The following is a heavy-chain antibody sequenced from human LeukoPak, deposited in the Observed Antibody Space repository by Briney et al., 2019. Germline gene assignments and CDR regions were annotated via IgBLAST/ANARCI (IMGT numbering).Heavy chain of an antibody. CDR3: ARGRGVAADGYFDY. J-gene: IGHJ4*02. Sequence: SETLSLTCTVSGGSISSGGYYWSWIRQHPGKGLEWIGYIYYSGSTYYNPSLKSRVTISVDTSKNQFSLKLSSVTAEDTAVYYCARGRGVAADGYFDYWGQGTLVTVSS. CDR1: GGSISSGGYY. CDR2: IYYSGST. D-gene: IGHD6-13*01. V-gene: IGHV4-31*03.